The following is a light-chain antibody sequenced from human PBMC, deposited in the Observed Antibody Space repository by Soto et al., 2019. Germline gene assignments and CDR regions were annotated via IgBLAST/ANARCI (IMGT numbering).Light chain of an antibody. CDR2: DAS. V-gene: IGKV1-5*01. CDR1: QTISTW. CDR3: QQYTNTNNPWM. Sequence: IPVTHSPPTLSASVVNRVTITCRISQTISTWMAWYQQKPGKAPKLLVYDASTLQSGVASRFSGSGSGTEFTLIISGLQPDDSATYYCQQYTNTNNPWMFGQGTKVDIK. J-gene: IGKJ1*01.